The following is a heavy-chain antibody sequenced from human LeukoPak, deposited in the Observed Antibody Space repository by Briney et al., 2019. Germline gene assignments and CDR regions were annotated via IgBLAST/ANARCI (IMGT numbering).Heavy chain of an antibody. CDR2: IYHSGSTT. V-gene: IGHV4-4*02. CDR3: ARVPVIAAAGNSFDI. CDR1: GGSISSNNW. J-gene: IGHJ3*02. Sequence: SETLSLTCAVSGGSISSNNWWSWVRQPPGKGLEWIGEIYHSGSTTNYNPSLKSRVTMSVDKSKNQFSLKLTSVTAADTAVYYCARVPVIAAAGNSFDIWGQGTMLTVSS. D-gene: IGHD6-13*01.